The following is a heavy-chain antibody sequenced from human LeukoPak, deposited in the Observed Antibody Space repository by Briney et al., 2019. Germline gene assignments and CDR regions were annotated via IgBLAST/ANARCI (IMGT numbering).Heavy chain of an antibody. CDR3: ARDFYDFWGGYWV. J-gene: IGHJ4*02. D-gene: IGHD3-3*01. CDR2: IFRDGSR. Sequence: GGSLRLSCAVSGFTVSSNYMRWVRQAPGKGLQWVSTIFRDGSRYYEDSVRGRFSISRDDSKNILSLQMTNLRAEDTAVYYCARDFYDFWGGYWVWGQGTLVTVSS. CDR1: GFTVSSNY. V-gene: IGHV3-53*01.